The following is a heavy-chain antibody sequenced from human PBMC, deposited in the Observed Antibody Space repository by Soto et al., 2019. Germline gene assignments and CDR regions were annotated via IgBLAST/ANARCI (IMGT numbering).Heavy chain of an antibody. CDR1: GFTFSSYA. Sequence: EVQLLESGGGLVQPGGSLRLSCAASGFTFSSYAMSWVRQAPGKGLELVSAISGSGGSTYYADSVKGRFTISRDNSKNTLYLQMNSLRSEDTAVYYCAKDPEVTTPEETFDYWGQGTLVTVSS. J-gene: IGHJ4*02. CDR2: ISGSGGST. V-gene: IGHV3-23*01. CDR3: AKDPEVTTPEETFDY. D-gene: IGHD4-17*01.